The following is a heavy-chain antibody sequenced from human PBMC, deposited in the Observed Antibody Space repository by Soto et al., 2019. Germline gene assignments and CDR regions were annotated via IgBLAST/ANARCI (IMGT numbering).Heavy chain of an antibody. J-gene: IGHJ4*02. CDR1: SASVIRGNQY. CDR2: IYNSVIT. Sequence: LETLSLTCTVSSASVIRGNQYLSWIRQPPGKRLEWIGFIYNSVITNYSPSLKSRVSISADTSRNQFSLKMSSVTAADTAVYYCARGWDANSWGQGALVTVPQ. V-gene: IGHV4-61*01. CDR3: ARGWDANS. D-gene: IGHD6-19*01.